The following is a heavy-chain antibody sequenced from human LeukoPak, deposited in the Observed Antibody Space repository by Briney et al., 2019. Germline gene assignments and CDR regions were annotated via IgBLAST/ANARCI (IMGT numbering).Heavy chain of an antibody. CDR2: IIPILGIA. D-gene: IGHD5-18*01. Sequence: ASVRVSCKASGYAFTSYGISWVRQAPGQGLEWMGRIIPILGIANYAQKFQGRVTITADKSTSTAYMELSSLRSEDTAVYYCARVDTAMGGFDYWGQGTLVTVSS. CDR1: GYAFTSYG. J-gene: IGHJ4*02. CDR3: ARVDTAMGGFDY. V-gene: IGHV1-69*04.